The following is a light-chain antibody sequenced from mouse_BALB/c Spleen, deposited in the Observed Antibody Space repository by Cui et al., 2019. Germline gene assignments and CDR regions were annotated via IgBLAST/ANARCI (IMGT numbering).Light chain of an antibody. CDR2: SAS. CDR1: QNVSNA. CDR3: QQDYSSPWT. Sequence: IVMTQTPIFLHVTAGDRVTITCKASQNVSNAVAWYQQKPGQSPKLLIYSASNRYTGVPDRFTGSGYGTDFTFTISTVQAEDLAVYFCQQDYSSPWTFGAGTKLEIK. J-gene: IGKJ1*01. V-gene: IGKV6-32*01.